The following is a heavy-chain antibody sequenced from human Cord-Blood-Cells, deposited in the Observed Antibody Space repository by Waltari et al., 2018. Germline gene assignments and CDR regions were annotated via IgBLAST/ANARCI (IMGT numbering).Heavy chain of an antibody. CDR3: ARGTEVGAISGDAFDI. CDR1: GYSISSGDY. Sequence: QVQLQESGPGLVKPSETLSLTCTVSGYSISSGDYWGWIRQPPGKGLEWIGSIYHSGTTYYNPSLKVRVTISVDTSKNQFSLKLSSVTAADTAVYYCARGTEVGAISGDAFDIWGQGTMVTVSS. D-gene: IGHD1-26*01. V-gene: IGHV4-38-2*02. CDR2: IYHSGTT. J-gene: IGHJ3*02.